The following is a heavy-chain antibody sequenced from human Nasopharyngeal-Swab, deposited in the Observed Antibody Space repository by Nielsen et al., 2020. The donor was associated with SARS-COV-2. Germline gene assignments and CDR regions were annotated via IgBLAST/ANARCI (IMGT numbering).Heavy chain of an antibody. V-gene: IGHV3-23*01. D-gene: IGHD1-26*01. Sequence: GESLKISCAASGFTFSSYAMSWVRQAPGKGLEWVSAISGSGGSTYYADSVKGRFTISRDNSKNTLYLQMNSLRAEDTAVYYCASMGEVGATPTFDYWGQGTLVTVSS. CDR1: GFTFSSYA. J-gene: IGHJ4*02. CDR3: ASMGEVGATPTFDY. CDR2: ISGSGGST.